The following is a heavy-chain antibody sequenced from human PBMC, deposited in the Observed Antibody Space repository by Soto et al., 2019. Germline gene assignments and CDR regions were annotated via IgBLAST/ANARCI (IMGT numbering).Heavy chain of an antibody. CDR1: GFSFDDYA. V-gene: IGHV3-9*01. Sequence: EVQVVESGGGLVPPGRSLRLSCAASGFSFDDYAMHWVRQAPGQDLEWVSGISWNSGTRGYADSVKGRFTISRDKAKNSLDLQMNSLRAEYTALYYCAKSTDGNANGMGVWVRGTTVTVSS. J-gene: IGHJ6*02. D-gene: IGHD2-8*01. CDR3: AKSTDGNANGMGV. CDR2: ISWNSGTR.